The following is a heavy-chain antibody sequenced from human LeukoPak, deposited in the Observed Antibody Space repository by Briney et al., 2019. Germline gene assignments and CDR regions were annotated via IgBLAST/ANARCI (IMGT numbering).Heavy chain of an antibody. J-gene: IGHJ4*02. V-gene: IGHV3-30*04. CDR1: GFTFSSYA. CDR3: AKDFVRYNIQFDY. CDR2: MSYDGSNK. D-gene: IGHD1-1*01. Sequence: PGGSLRLSCAASGFTFSSYAMHWVRQAPGKGLEWVAVMSYDGSNKYYADSVKGRFTISRDNSKNTLYLQMNSLRAEDTAVYYCAKDFVRYNIQFDYWGQGALVTVSS.